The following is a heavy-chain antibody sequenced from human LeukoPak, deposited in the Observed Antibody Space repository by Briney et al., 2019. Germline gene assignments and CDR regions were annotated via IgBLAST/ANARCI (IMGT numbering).Heavy chain of an antibody. Sequence: GRSLRLSCAASGFTFSSYAMHWVRQAPGKGLEWVAVILYDGSNKYYAASVKGRFTISRDNSKNTLYLQMNSLRAEDTAVYYCARDLGTGLYYYYGMDVWGQGTTVTVSS. V-gene: IGHV3-30-3*01. CDR2: ILYDGSNK. J-gene: IGHJ6*02. D-gene: IGHD2-8*02. CDR3: ARDLGTGLYYYYGMDV. CDR1: GFTFSSYA.